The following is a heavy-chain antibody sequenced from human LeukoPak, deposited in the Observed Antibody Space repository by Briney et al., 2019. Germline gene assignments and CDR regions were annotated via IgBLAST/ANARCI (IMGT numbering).Heavy chain of an antibody. D-gene: IGHD2-15*01. CDR3: AGDLIVLQRLDY. CDR1: GYSISSGCY. Sequence: SETLSLTCTVSGYSISSGCYWGWIRQPPGKGLEGIGSIYHSGSTYYNPSLKSRVTISVDTSKNQFSLKRSSVTAAATAVYYGAGDLIVLQRLDYWGQGTLVTVSS. CDR2: IYHSGST. V-gene: IGHV4-38-2*02. J-gene: IGHJ4*02.